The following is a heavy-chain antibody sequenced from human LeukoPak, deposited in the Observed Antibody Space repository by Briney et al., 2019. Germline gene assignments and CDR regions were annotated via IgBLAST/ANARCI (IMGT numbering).Heavy chain of an antibody. CDR2: IYYSGST. J-gene: IGHJ4*02. D-gene: IGHD6-6*01. CDR1: GDSISSYY. Sequence: SETLSLTCTVSGDSISSYYWSWIRQPPGKGLEWIGYIYYSGSTNYNPSLKSRVTISVDTSKNQFSLKLSSVTAADTAVYYCAISIAARPFHFDYWGQGTLVTVSS. V-gene: IGHV4-59*01. CDR3: AISIAARPFHFDY.